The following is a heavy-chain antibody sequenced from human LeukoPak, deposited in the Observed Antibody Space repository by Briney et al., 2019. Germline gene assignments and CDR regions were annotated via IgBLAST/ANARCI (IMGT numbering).Heavy chain of an antibody. J-gene: IGHJ2*01. Sequence: PSETLSLTWTVSGGSISSSSYYWGWIRQPPGKGLEWIGSIYYSGSTYYNPSLKSRVTISVDTSKNQFSLKLSSVTAADTAVYYCASLGVTAPYMISHWYFDLWGRGTLVTVSS. CDR1: GGSISSSSYY. CDR3: ASLGVTAPYMISHWYFDL. V-gene: IGHV4-39*01. CDR2: IYYSGST. D-gene: IGHD2-21*02.